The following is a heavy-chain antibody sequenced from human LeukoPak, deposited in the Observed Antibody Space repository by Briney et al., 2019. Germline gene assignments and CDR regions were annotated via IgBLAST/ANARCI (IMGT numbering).Heavy chain of an antibody. Sequence: PGGSLRLSCAASGFTFSSYGMHWVRQAPGEGLEWVAVIWYDGSNKYYADSVKGRFTISRDNAKNSLYLQMNSLRAEDTAVYYCAREGSYSSSPGYWGQGTLVTVSS. D-gene: IGHD6-6*01. CDR3: AREGSYSSSPGY. V-gene: IGHV3-33*01. J-gene: IGHJ4*02. CDR1: GFTFSSYG. CDR2: IWYDGSNK.